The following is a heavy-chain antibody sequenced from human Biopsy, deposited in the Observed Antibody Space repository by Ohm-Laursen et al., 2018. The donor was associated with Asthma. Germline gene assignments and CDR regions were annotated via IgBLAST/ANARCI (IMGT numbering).Heavy chain of an antibody. CDR2: ISSSGAST. V-gene: IGHV3-23*01. D-gene: IGHD1-26*01. J-gene: IGHJ4*02. CDR1: GFTFSSYA. Sequence: GSLRLSCAASGFTFSSYAMSWVRQAPGKGLEWVSSISSSGASTYYADSVKGRSTISRDNSKNTLYLQMSSLRADDTAVYYCAKGGTYTTDRYAYWGQGSLVTVSS. CDR3: AKGGTYTTDRYAY.